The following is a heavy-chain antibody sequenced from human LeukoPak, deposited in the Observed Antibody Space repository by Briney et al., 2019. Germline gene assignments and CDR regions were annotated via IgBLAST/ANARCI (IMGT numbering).Heavy chain of an antibody. V-gene: IGHV3-23*01. Sequence: GGSLRLSRAASGFTFSSYAMSWVRQAPGKGLEWVSAISGSGGSAYYADSVKGRFTISRDNSKNTLYLQMNSLRAEDTAVYYCAKETTVTTKAPFDYWGQGTLVTVSS. CDR3: AKETTVTTKAPFDY. CDR2: ISGSGGSA. CDR1: GFTFSSYA. J-gene: IGHJ4*02. D-gene: IGHD4-17*01.